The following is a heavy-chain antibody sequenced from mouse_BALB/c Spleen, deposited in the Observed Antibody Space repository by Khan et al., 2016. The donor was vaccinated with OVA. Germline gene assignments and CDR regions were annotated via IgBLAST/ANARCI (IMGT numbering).Heavy chain of an antibody. V-gene: IGHV1-77*01. CDR2: IYHGSGSN. J-gene: IGHJ3*01. D-gene: IGHD1-1*01. CDR1: GYTFSDYV. Sequence: QVELQQPGSELVKPGASVKMSCKASGYTFSDYVISWVKLRTGQGLEWIGEIYHGSGSNYYNEKLKGKATLTADKPSSKAYMQLSSLTAEDTAVYFCARSYDWAWFTYWGQGTLVTVS. CDR3: ARSYDWAWFTY.